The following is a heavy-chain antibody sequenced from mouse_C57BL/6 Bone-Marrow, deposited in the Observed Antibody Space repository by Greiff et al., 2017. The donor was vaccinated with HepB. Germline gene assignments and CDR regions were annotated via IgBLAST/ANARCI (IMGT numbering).Heavy chain of an antibody. CDR1: GYTFTGYW. CDR2: ILPGSGST. D-gene: IGHD1-1*01. CDR3: AREEDYYCSSSYAMDY. J-gene: IGHJ4*01. Sequence: QVQLKESGAELLKPGASVKLSCKATGYTFTGYWIEWVKQRPGHGLEWIGEILPGSGSTNYNEKFKGKATFTADTSSNTSYMQLSSLTTEDSDIYYCAREEDYYCSSSYAMDYWGQGTSVTVSS. V-gene: IGHV1-9*01.